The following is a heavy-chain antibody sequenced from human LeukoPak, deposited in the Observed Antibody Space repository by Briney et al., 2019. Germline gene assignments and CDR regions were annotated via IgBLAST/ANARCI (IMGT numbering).Heavy chain of an antibody. CDR3: ARDLSPIYGSASYLVY. D-gene: IGHD3-10*01. CDR2: ISDSSSYI. J-gene: IGHJ4*02. V-gene: IGHV3-21*01. Sequence: GGSLRLPCAASGFTFSRYNMNWVRQAPGKGLEWVSSISDSSSYIYYADSVKGRFTISRDNAKNSLYLQMNSLRAEDTAVYYCARDLSPIYGSASYLVYWGQGTLLTVSS. CDR1: GFTFSRYN.